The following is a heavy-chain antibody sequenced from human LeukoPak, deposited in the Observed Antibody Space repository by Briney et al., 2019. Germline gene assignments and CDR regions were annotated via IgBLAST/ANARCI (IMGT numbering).Heavy chain of an antibody. V-gene: IGHV4-4*07. CDR2: IYTSGST. D-gene: IGHD1-26*01. J-gene: IGHJ6*03. Sequence: PSDTLSLTCTLSGHSISIYYWSWTRHPAGKGREWIGRIYTSGSTNYNPSLKSRVTMSVDTSKNQFSLKLSSVTAADTAVYYCARVVERDYYYYYMDVWGKGTTVTVSS. CDR1: GHSISIYY. CDR3: ARVVERDYYYYYMDV.